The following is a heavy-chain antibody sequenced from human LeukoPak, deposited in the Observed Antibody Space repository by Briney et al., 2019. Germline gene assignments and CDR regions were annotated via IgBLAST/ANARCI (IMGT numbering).Heavy chain of an antibody. CDR2: IWHDGNNK. CDR1: GFTFSNYG. CDR3: AKPLVGGSLGV. J-gene: IGHJ3*01. Sequence: GGSLRLSCAASGFTFSNYGMHWVRQAPGKGLEGVAIIWHDGNNKYYADFGEGRFTISRDNSKNAVYLQMNSLRVEDTAVYYCAKPLVGGSLGVWGQGTKVTVSS. D-gene: IGHD1-26*01. V-gene: IGHV3-33*06.